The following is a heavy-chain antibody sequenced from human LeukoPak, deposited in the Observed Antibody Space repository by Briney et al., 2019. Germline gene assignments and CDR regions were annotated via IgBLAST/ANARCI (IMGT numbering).Heavy chain of an antibody. V-gene: IGHV3-30*02. D-gene: IGHD3-9*01. CDR1: GFTFSGYG. Sequence: GGSLRLSCAASGFTFSGYGMHWVRQAPGKGLEWVTFIRYDERNKYYADSVKGRFTISRDNSKNTLYLQMNSLRAEDTAVYYCTKERRRDDISTGSVSDWGQGILVTVSS. J-gene: IGHJ4*02. CDR2: IRYDERNK. CDR3: TKERRRDDISTGSVSD.